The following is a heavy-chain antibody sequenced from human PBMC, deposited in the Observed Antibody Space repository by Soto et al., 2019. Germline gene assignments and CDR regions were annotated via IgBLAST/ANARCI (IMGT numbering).Heavy chain of an antibody. J-gene: IGHJ6*02. CDR3: ASPSIAARPYYYYYGMDV. Sequence: QVQLVQSGAEVKKPGSSVKVSCKASGGTFSSYAISWVRQAPGQGLEWMGGIIPIFGTANYAQKFQGRVTITADESTSTTYMELSSLRSEDTAVYYCASPSIAARPYYYYYGMDVWGQGTTVTVSS. V-gene: IGHV1-69*01. D-gene: IGHD6-6*01. CDR1: GGTFSSYA. CDR2: IIPIFGTA.